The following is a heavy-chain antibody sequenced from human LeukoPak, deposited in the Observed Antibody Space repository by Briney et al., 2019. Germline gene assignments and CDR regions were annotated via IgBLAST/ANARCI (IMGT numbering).Heavy chain of an antibody. CDR2: IEQDGSEA. V-gene: IGHV3-7*02. CDR3: AEMLLPYGMDV. J-gene: IGHJ6*02. D-gene: IGHD3-10*01. Sequence: GGSLRLSCAASGFTFSSYWMTWVRQAPGKGLEWVANIEQDGSEAYYVDSVKGRFTISRDNSKNTLYLQMNSLRAEDTAVYYCAEMLLPYGMDVWGQGTTVTVSS. CDR1: GFTFSSYW.